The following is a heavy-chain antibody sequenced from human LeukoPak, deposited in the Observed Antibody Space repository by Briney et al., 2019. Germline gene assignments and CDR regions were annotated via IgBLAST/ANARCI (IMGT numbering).Heavy chain of an antibody. CDR3: ARGDYDFWSGYYKGTIFDY. CDR2: IIPILGIA. D-gene: IGHD3-3*01. Sequence: ASVKVSCKASGGTFSSYAISWVRQAPGQGLEWMGRIIPILGIANYAQKFQGRVTITADKSTSTAYMELSSLRSEDTAVYYCARGDYDFWSGYYKGTIFDYWGQGTLVTVSS. CDR1: GGTFSSYA. J-gene: IGHJ4*02. V-gene: IGHV1-69*04.